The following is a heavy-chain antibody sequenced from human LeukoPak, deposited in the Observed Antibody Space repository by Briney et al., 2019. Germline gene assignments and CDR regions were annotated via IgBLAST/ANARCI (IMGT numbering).Heavy chain of an antibody. CDR1: GGSISGHY. D-gene: IGHD3-22*01. J-gene: IGHJ5*02. Sequence: SETLSLTRTVSGGSISGHYWSWIRQPPGKGLEWIGYIYNSGSTNYNPSLKSRVTISVDMSKNQFSLKLTSVTAADTAVYYCAKHLTNAYYDMIWFDPWGQGTLVTVSS. V-gene: IGHV4-59*11. CDR3: AKHLTNAYYDMIWFDP. CDR2: IYNSGST.